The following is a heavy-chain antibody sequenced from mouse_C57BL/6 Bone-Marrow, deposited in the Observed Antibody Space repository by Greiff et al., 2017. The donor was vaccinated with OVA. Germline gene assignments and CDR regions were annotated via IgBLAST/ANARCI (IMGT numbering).Heavy chain of an antibody. CDR1: GFSFNTYA. CDR2: IRSKSNNYAT. CDR3: VRHDVYWYFDV. V-gene: IGHV10-1*01. D-gene: IGHD2-3*01. Sequence: EVQRVESGGGLVQPKGSLKLSCAASGFSFNTYAMNWVRQAPGKGLEWVARIRSKSNNYATYYADSVKDRFTISRDDSESMLYLQMNNLKTEDTAMYYCVRHDVYWYFDVWGTWTTVTVSS. J-gene: IGHJ1*03.